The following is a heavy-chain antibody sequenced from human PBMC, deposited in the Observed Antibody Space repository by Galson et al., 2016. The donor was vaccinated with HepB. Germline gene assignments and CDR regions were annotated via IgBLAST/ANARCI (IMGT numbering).Heavy chain of an antibody. CDR3: VSLRGLNA. D-gene: IGHD3-16*01. V-gene: IGHV4-39*01. CDR2: MSYSRSP. CDR1: GGSISSSTYY. J-gene: IGHJ3*01. Sequence: SETLSLTCTVSGGSISSSTYYWSWVRQPPGKGLEWIGSMSYSRSPYCNPSLKSRVTISVDTSNNRFSLTLGSVTAADTAVYYCVSLRGLNAWSQGTLVTVSS.